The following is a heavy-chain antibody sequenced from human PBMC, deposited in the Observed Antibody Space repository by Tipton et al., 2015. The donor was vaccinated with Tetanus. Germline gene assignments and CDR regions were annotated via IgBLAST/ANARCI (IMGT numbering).Heavy chain of an antibody. Sequence: TLSLTCTVSGGSISTYYWSWVRQPPGRGLEWIGNVHNSGSSNYNPSLKSRVIISIDASKNQFSLKLSSVAAADTAVYYCARAYDFWSGHLDFWGQGTLVTVSS. CDR1: GGSISTYY. J-gene: IGHJ4*02. CDR2: VHNSGSS. CDR3: ARAYDFWSGHLDF. V-gene: IGHV4-59*01. D-gene: IGHD3-3*01.